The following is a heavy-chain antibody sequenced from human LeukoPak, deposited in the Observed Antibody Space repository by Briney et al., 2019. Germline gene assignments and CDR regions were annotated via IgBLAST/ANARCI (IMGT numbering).Heavy chain of an antibody. Sequence: QPGGSLRLSCAASGFTFSSYAMSWVRQAPGKGLEWVSAIGASGYSTYYADSVKGRFAISRDNSKNTLYLQMNSLRAEDTAVYYCATPKLLWGGPSDYWGQGTLVTVSS. V-gene: IGHV3-23*01. D-gene: IGHD2-2*01. CDR3: ATPKLLWGGPSDY. J-gene: IGHJ4*02. CDR2: IGASGYST. CDR1: GFTFSSYA.